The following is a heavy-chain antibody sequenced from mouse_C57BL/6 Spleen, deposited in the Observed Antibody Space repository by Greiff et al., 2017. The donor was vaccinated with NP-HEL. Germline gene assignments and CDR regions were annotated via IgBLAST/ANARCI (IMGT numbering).Heavy chain of an antibody. Sequence: QVHVKQPGAELVRPGSSVKLSCKASGYTFTSYWMHWVKQRPIQGLEWIGNIDPSDSETHYNQKFKDKATLTVDKSSSTAYMQLSSLTSEDSAVYYCASLGDFAYWGQGTLVTVSA. CDR2: IDPSDSET. V-gene: IGHV1-52*01. CDR1: GYTFTSYW. CDR3: ASLGDFAY. D-gene: IGHD2-13*01. J-gene: IGHJ3*01.